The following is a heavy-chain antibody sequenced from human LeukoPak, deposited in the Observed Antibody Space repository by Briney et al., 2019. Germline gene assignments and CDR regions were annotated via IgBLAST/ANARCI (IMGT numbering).Heavy chain of an antibody. D-gene: IGHD6-13*01. CDR1: GYTFTSYY. J-gene: IGHJ3*02. V-gene: IGHV1-46*01. Sequence: GASVKVSCTASGYTFTSYYMHWVRQAPGQGLEWMGTINPSGGSTSYAQKFQGRVTMTRDTSTSTVYMELSSLRSEDTAVYYCARRTAGSSSRMGDAFDIWGQGTMVTVSS. CDR2: INPSGGST. CDR3: ARRTAGSSSRMGDAFDI.